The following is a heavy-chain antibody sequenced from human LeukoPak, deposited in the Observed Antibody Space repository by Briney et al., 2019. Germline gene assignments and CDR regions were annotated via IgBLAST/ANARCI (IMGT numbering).Heavy chain of an antibody. D-gene: IGHD2-15*01. CDR1: GFTVRTYA. Sequence: GESLRLSCTASGFTVRTYAMTWVRQAPGKGLEWISSMSSGGSYIYYADSGRGRITSSSANAKHSLALEMNNLRADDTAMYYCARDRPTGASRVFVVEWGQGTLVTVSS. J-gene: IGHJ4*02. CDR3: ARDRPTGASRVFVVE. CDR2: MSSGGSYI. V-gene: IGHV3-21*01.